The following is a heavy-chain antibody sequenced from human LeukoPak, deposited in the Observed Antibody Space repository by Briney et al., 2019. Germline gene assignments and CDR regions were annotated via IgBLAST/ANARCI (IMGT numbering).Heavy chain of an antibody. CDR3: ARGRSQYYDFWSGYSNWFDP. Sequence: GSLRLSCAASGFTFSSYSMNWVRPAPGKGLEWVSYISSSSSTIYYADSVKGRFTISRDNAKNSLYLQMNSLRAEDTAVYYCARGRSQYYDFWSGYSNWFDPWGQGTLVTVSS. CDR2: ISSSSSTI. J-gene: IGHJ5*02. CDR1: GFTFSSYS. V-gene: IGHV3-48*01. D-gene: IGHD3-3*01.